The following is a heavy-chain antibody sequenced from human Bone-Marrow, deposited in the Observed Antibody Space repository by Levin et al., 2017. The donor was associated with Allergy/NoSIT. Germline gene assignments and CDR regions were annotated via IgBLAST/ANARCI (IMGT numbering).Heavy chain of an antibody. Sequence: SGESLKISCAASGFPFNSYWMHWVRQAPGKGLEWVSRINTDGSSTTYADSLKDRFTISRDSGKNTVYLQMKSLRAGDTAIYYCARESAYGGDYFDYWGHGTQVTVSS. CDR2: INTDGSST. CDR1: GFPFNSYW. V-gene: IGHV3-74*03. CDR3: ARESAYGGDYFDY. J-gene: IGHJ4*01. D-gene: IGHD4-23*01.